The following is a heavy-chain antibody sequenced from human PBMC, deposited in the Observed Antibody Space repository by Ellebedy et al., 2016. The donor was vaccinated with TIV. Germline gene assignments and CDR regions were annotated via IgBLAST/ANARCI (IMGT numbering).Heavy chain of an antibody. D-gene: IGHD2-2*01. CDR2: IGVRGDT. CDR1: GFSFSSYD. J-gene: IGHJ2*01. CDR3: AREHCSTPSCSGGYFLDL. V-gene: IGHV3-13*01. Sequence: GGSLRLXXAASGFSFSSYDFHWVRQGTGKRLEWVSAIGVRGDTYYLGSVRGRFTISRENARNSLYLQMNSLGAEDTAVYYCAREHCSTPSCSGGYFLDLWGRGTLVTVSS.